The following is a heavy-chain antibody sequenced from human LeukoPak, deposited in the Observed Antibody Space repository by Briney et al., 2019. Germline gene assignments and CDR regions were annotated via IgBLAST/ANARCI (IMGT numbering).Heavy chain of an antibody. CDR3: ARGGYCTNGVCYSDAFDI. J-gene: IGHJ3*02. CDR1: GFTFSSYS. CDR2: ISSSSSYI. D-gene: IGHD2-8*01. Sequence: GRSLRLSCAASGFTFSSYSMTWVRQAPGKGLEWVSSISSSSSYIYYADSVKGRFTISRDNAKNSLYLQMNSLRAEDTAVYYCARGGYCTNGVCYSDAFDIWGQGTMVTVSS. V-gene: IGHV3-21*01.